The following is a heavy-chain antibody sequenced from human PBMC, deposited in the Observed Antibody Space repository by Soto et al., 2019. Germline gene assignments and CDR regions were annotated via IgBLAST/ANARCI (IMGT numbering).Heavy chain of an antibody. J-gene: IGHJ3*02. V-gene: IGHV1-69*13. CDR1: GGTFSSYA. CDR2: IIPIFGTA. CDR3: ARPIDCSCGSCYFRGPPTYSDDAFDI. D-gene: IGHD2-15*01. Sequence: SVKVSCKASGGTFSSYAISWVRQAPGQGLEWMGGIIPIFGTANYAQKFQGRVTITADESTSTAYMELSSLRSEDTAVYYCARPIDCSCGSCYFRGPPTYSDDAFDIWGQGTMVTVSS.